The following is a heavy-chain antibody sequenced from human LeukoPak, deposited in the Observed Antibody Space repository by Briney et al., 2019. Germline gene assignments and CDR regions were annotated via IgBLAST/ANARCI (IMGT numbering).Heavy chain of an antibody. CDR2: INHSGST. CDR3: ARDKRTPDL. Sequence: SETLSLTCAVYGGSFSGYYWSWIRQPPGKGLEWIGEINHSGSTNYNPSLKSRVTISVDTSKNQFSLKLSSVTAADTAVYYCARDKRTPDLWGRGTLATVSS. J-gene: IGHJ2*01. CDR1: GGSFSGYY. V-gene: IGHV4-34*01.